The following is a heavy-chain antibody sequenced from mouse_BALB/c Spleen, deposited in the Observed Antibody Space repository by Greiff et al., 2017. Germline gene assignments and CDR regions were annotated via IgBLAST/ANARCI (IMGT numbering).Heavy chain of an antibody. CDR1: GFSLTNSG. Sequence: QVQLQQSGPGLVAPSQSLSITCTVSGFSLTNSGVHWVRQSPGKGLEWLGVIWGDGSTNYNSPFKSRLSISKDNSKSQVFLKMNSLQTDDTARYYCAKLPSYDGYYWFAYWGQGTLVTVSA. CDR3: AKLPSYDGYYWFAY. CDR2: IWGDGST. J-gene: IGHJ3*01. V-gene: IGHV2-6-6*01. D-gene: IGHD2-3*01.